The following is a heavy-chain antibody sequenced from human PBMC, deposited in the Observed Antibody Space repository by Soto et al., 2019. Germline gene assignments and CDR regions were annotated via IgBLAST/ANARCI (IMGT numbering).Heavy chain of an antibody. CDR1: GFTFSRYS. Sequence: PGGSLRLSCAASGFTFSRYSMNWVRQGPGKGLEWVSYISSSSSTIYYADSVKGRFTISRDNAKNSLYLQMNSLRDEDTAVYYCAQYGASNYEGAFRIWGQGTMVTVS. V-gene: IGHV3-48*02. CDR2: ISSSSSTI. D-gene: IGHD4-4*01. CDR3: AQYGASNYEGAFRI. J-gene: IGHJ3*02.